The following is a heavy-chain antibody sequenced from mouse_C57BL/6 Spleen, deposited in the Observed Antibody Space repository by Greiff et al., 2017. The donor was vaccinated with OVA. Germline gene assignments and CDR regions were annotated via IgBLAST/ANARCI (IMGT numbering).Heavy chain of an antibody. CDR1: GFTFTDYY. D-gene: IGHD1-1*01. J-gene: IGHJ4*01. CDR3: ARLYYYGSSYGYAMDY. V-gene: IGHV7-3*01. Sequence: EVNVVESGGGLVQPGGSLSLSCAASGFTFTDYYMSWVRQPPGKALEWLGFIRNKANGYTTEYSASVKGRFTISRDNSQSILYLQMNALRAEDSATYYCARLYYYGSSYGYAMDYWGQGTSVTVSS. CDR2: IRNKANGYTT.